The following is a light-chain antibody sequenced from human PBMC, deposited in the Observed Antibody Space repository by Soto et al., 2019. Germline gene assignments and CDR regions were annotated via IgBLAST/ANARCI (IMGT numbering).Light chain of an antibody. CDR1: SSDVGGYNF. V-gene: IGLV2-14*01. CDR2: DVS. J-gene: IGLJ1*01. CDR3: SSYTSSSTLYV. Sequence: QSVLTQPASVSGSPGQSITISCTGTSSDVGGYNFVSWYQQHPGKAPKLMIYDVSNRPSGVSNRFSGSKSGNTASLTISGLQADDEGDYYCSSYTSSSTLYVFGTGTKVTVL.